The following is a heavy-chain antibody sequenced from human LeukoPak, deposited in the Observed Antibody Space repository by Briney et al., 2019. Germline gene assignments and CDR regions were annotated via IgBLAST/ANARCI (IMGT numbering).Heavy chain of an antibody. J-gene: IGHJ4*02. CDR3: GRDRHWNQGNFDY. CDR1: GYSFTGSY. Sequence: ASVKVSCKASGYSFTGSYIHWMRQAPGQGLEWMGWINPNNGGTNSAQKFQGRVTMTRDTSIGTAYMELNRLTYDDTAVYYCGRDRHWNQGNFDYWGQGTLVTVSS. D-gene: IGHD1-1*01. CDR2: INPNNGGT. V-gene: IGHV1-2*02.